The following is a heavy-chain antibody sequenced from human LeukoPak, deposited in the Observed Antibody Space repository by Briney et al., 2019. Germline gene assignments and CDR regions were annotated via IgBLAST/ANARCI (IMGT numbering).Heavy chain of an antibody. CDR1: GFTFSDCW. V-gene: IGHV3-74*01. CDR2: INTDGGTI. D-gene: IGHD5-18*01. Sequence: PGGSLRLSCAASGFTFSDCWMHWVRQAPGKGLEWVSRINTDGGTINYADSVKGRFTVSRDNAKNTMYLQMNSLRAEDSAVYYCARALGYSYGYGIYWGQGTLVTVSS. CDR3: ARALGYSYGYGIY. J-gene: IGHJ4*02.